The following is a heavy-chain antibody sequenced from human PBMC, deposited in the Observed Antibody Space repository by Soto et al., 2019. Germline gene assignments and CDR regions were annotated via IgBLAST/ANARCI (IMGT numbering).Heavy chain of an antibody. Sequence: GGSLRLSCAASGFTFSSYGMHWVRQAPGKGLEWVAVISYDGSNKYYADSVKGRFTISRDNSKNTLYLQMNSLRAEDTAVYYWAEEAPEVQYCDWLPTHGYYYYGMDLWGQGTTVTVSS. V-gene: IGHV3-30*18. CDR1: GFTFSSYG. J-gene: IGHJ6*02. CDR2: ISYDGSNK. D-gene: IGHD3-9*01. CDR3: AEEAPEVQYCDWLPTHGYYYYGMDL.